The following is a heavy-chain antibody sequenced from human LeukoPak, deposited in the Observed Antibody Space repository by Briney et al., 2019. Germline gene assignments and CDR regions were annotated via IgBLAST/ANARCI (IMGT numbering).Heavy chain of an antibody. D-gene: IGHD1-26*01. V-gene: IGHV3-73*01. CDR3: ARDGRELLSVDS. J-gene: IGHJ4*02. Sequence: GGSLRLSCAASGFTFSGSAMHWVRQASGKGLEWVGRIRSKANSYATAYAASVKGRFTISRDDSKNTAYLQMNSLKTEDTAVYYCARDGRELLSVDSWGQGTLVTVSS. CDR1: GFTFSGSA. CDR2: IRSKANSYAT.